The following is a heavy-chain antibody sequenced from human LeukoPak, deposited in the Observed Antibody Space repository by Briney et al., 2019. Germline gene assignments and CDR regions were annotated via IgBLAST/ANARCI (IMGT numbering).Heavy chain of an antibody. D-gene: IGHD3-22*01. CDR3: ARSLLWSYYYDSSGYYAFDI. CDR1: GGSISSYY. Sequence: SETLSLTCTVSGGSISSYYWSWSRQPPGKGLEWIGEINHSGSTNYNPSLKSRVTISVDTSKNQFSLKLSSVTAADTAVYYCARSLLWSYYYDSSGYYAFDIWGQGTMVTVSS. V-gene: IGHV4-34*01. J-gene: IGHJ3*02. CDR2: INHSGST.